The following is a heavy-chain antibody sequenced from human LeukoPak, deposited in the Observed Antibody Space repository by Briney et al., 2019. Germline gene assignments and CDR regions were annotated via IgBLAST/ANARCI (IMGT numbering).Heavy chain of an antibody. J-gene: IGHJ4*02. D-gene: IGHD3-22*01. CDR2: ISGSGSST. Sequence: GGSLRLSRAASGFTFSSYAMSWVRQAPGKGLEWVSDISGSGSSTNYADSVKGRFTISRDNSKNTLYLQINSLRAEDTAVYYCAKESGHYDSSGYYRGYFDYWGQGILVTVSS. CDR3: AKESGHYDSSGYYRGYFDY. CDR1: GFTFSSYA. V-gene: IGHV3-23*01.